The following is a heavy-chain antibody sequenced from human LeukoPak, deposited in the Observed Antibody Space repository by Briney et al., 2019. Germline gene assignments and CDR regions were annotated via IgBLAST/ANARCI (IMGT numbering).Heavy chain of an antibody. Sequence: GGSLRLSCAASGFTFSSYGMNWVRQAPGKGLEWVSGISGNGGSTYYADSVKGRFTISRDNAKNSLYLQMNSLRAEDTAVYYCARVLGLWYFDYWGQGTLVTVSS. V-gene: IGHV3-23*01. D-gene: IGHD3/OR15-3a*01. CDR1: GFTFSSYG. CDR2: ISGNGGST. CDR3: ARVLGLWYFDY. J-gene: IGHJ4*02.